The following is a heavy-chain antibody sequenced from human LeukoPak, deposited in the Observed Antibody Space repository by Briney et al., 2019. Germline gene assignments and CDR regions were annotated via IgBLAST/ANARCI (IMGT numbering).Heavy chain of an antibody. J-gene: IGHJ4*02. CDR3: ARDQIVGATSGDY. CDR2: ISYDGSNK. D-gene: IGHD1-26*01. Sequence: PGGSLRLSCAASGFTFSSYAMHWVRQAPGKGLEWVAVISYDGSNKYYADSVKGRFTISRDNSKNTLYLRMNSLRAEDTAVYYCARDQIVGATSGDYWGQGTLVTVSS. CDR1: GFTFSSYA. V-gene: IGHV3-30*04.